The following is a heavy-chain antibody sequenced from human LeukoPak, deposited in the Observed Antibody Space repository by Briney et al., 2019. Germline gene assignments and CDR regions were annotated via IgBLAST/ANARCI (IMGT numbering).Heavy chain of an antibody. D-gene: IGHD4-23*01. V-gene: IGHV3-7*01. CDR1: GFTFSSYW. CDR3: ARDMSTRVTPISYAFDV. CDR2: IKQDGSEK. J-gene: IGHJ3*01. Sequence: GGSLRLSCAASGFTFSSYWMSWVRQAPGKGLEWVANIKQDGSEKYYVDSVKGRFTISRDNAKNSLYLQMNSLRAKDTAVYYCARDMSTRVTPISYAFDVWGQGTMVTVSS.